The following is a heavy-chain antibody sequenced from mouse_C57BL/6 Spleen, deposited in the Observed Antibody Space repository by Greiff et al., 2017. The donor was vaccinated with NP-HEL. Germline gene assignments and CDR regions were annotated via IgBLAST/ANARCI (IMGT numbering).Heavy chain of an antibody. CDR1: GYTFTDYY. V-gene: IGHV1-26*01. CDR2: INPNNGGT. D-gene: IGHD1-1*01. Sequence: EVQLQQSGPELVKPGASVKISCKASGYTFTDYYMNWVKQSHGKSLEWIGDINPNNGGTSYNQKFKGKATLTVDKSSSTAYMELRSLTSEDSAVYYCAAHTVVAIGDYAMDYWGQGTSVTVSS. CDR3: AAHTVVAIGDYAMDY. J-gene: IGHJ4*01.